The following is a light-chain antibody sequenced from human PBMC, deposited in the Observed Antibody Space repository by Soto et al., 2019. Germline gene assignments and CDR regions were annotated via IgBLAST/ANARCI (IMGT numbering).Light chain of an antibody. V-gene: IGLV2-14*01. CDR2: DVS. J-gene: IGLJ2*01. CDR3: SSYTSSGTVV. CDR1: SSDVGGYNF. Sequence: QSVLTQPASVSGYPGQSITISCTGTSSDVGGYNFVSWFQQHPGKAPKLLIYDVSSRPSGVSNRFSGSKSGNTASLTISGLQAEHEADYYCSSYTSSGTVVFGGGTKLTVL.